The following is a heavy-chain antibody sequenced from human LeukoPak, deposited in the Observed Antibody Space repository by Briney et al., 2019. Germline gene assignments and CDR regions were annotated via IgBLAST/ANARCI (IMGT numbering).Heavy chain of an antibody. V-gene: IGHV1-69*06. CDR1: GGTFSSYA. D-gene: IGHD3-10*01. J-gene: IGHJ6*03. Sequence: SVKVSCKASGGTFSSYAISWVRQAPGQGLEWMGGIIPIFGTANYAQKFQGSVTITADKSTSTAYMELSSLRSEDTAVYYCARDKIGYYGSGSYYTYYYMDVWGKGTTVTVSS. CDR3: ARDKIGYYGSGSYYTYYYMDV. CDR2: IIPIFGTA.